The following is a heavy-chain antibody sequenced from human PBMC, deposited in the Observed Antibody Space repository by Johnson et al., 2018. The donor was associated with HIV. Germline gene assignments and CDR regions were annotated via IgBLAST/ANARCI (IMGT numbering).Heavy chain of an antibody. J-gene: IGHJ3*02. D-gene: IGHD1-26*01. CDR2: ISGSGGST. CDR3: AIDGPRGSYGAFDI. CDR1: GFTFSSYA. Sequence: EVQLVESGGGLVQPGGSMRLSCAASGFTFSSYAMSWVRQAPGKGLAWVSAISGSGGSTYYADSVKGRFIISRDNAKDSLYLQMYSLRAEDTALYYCAIDGPRGSYGAFDIWGQGTMVTVSS. V-gene: IGHV3-23*04.